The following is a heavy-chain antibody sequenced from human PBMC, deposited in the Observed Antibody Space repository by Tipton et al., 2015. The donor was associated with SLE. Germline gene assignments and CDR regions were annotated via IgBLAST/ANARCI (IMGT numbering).Heavy chain of an antibody. CDR2: INYSGST. V-gene: IGHV4-30-4*08. Sequence: TLSLTCTVSGGSISSGGFYCSWVRQPPGKGLEWIGSINYSGSTYYNPSLKSRVTISVDTSKNQFSLKLSSVTAADTAVYYCARIRPGHGDPFDFWGQGALVTVSS. J-gene: IGHJ4*02. CDR1: GGSISSGGFY. D-gene: IGHD3-3*01. CDR3: ARIRPGHGDPFDF.